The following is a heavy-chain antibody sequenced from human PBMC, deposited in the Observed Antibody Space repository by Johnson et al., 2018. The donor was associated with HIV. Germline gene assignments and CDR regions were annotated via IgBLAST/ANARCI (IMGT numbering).Heavy chain of an antibody. CDR1: GLILSGYG. CDR3: ARECSSTRWTYGFDI. V-gene: IGHV3-33*01. CDR2: IWPDGSNR. Sequence: VQLVESGGDVVQPGTSLRLSCEASGLILSGYGLHWVRQAPGKGLEWVALIWPDGSNRYYADSVKGRFTISRDNSKNTLYLQMNSLRVEDTAVYYCARECSSTRWTYGFDIWGQGTMVTVSS. D-gene: IGHD6-13*01. J-gene: IGHJ3*02.